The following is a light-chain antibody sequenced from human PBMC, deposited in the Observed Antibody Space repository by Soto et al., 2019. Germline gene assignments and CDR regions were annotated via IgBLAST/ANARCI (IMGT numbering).Light chain of an antibody. Sequence: EIEMTQSPATMSASPGERVTLSCRASQSVTSNLAWDQQKFGQAPRLLIYGASVRATDIPARFSGSGSGTEFTHTIRSLQSEDCAVYYCQQYNNSPPRTFGQGTKVESK. J-gene: IGKJ1*01. CDR3: QQYNNSPPRT. V-gene: IGKV3-15*01. CDR1: QSVTSN. CDR2: GAS.